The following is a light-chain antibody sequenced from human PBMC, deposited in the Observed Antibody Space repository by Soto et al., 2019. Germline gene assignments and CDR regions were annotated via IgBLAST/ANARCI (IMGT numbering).Light chain of an antibody. CDR3: SSYISSSTFVV. J-gene: IGLJ2*01. CDR1: SGDVGIYNY. Sequence: QSVLTQPASVSGSPGQSIAISCTGSSGDVGIYNYVSWYQQHPGKVPKLIIYEVSNRPSGVSNRFSGSKSGNTASLTISGLQAEDEADYYCSSYISSSTFVVFGGGTKLTVL. V-gene: IGLV2-14*01. CDR2: EVS.